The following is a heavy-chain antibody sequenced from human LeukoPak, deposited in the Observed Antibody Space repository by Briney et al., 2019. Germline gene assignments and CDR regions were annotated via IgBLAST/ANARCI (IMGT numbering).Heavy chain of an antibody. Sequence: GGSLRLSCAASGFTFSTYAMHWVRQAPGKGLEWVAVISYDGSNKYSADSVKGRFTISRDNSKNTLYLQMNSLRAENTAVYYCAKGLYSSAWSWVGDWGQGTLVTVSS. J-gene: IGHJ4*02. CDR1: GFTFSTYA. CDR3: AKGLYSSAWSWVGD. D-gene: IGHD6-19*01. CDR2: ISYDGSNK. V-gene: IGHV3-30*18.